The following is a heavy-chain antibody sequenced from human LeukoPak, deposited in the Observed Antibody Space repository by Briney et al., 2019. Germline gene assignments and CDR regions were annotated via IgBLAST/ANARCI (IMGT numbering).Heavy chain of an antibody. D-gene: IGHD2-2*01. J-gene: IGHJ2*01. Sequence: SETLSLTCAVYGGSFSGYYWSWIRQPPGKGLEWIGEINHSGSTNYNPSLKSRVTISVDTPKNQFSLKLSSVTAADTAVYYCARVSRQLRTRYWYFDLWGRGTLVTVSS. CDR2: INHSGST. V-gene: IGHV4-34*01. CDR1: GGSFSGYY. CDR3: ARVSRQLRTRYWYFDL.